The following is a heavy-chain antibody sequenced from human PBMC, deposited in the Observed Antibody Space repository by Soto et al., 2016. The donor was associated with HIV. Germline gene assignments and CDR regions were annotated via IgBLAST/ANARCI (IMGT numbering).Heavy chain of an antibody. CDR3: ARDFFGELLISRRGGLDY. CDR2: ISYDGSNK. J-gene: IGHJ4*02. Sequence: VQLVESGGGVVQPGRSLRLSCAASGFTFSSYAMHWVRQAPGKGLEWVAVISYDGSNKYYADSVKGRFTISRDNSKNTLYLQMNSLRAEDTAVYYCARDFFGELLISRRGGLDYWGQGTLVTVSS. CDR1: GFTFSSYA. V-gene: IGHV3-30*04. D-gene: IGHD3-10*01.